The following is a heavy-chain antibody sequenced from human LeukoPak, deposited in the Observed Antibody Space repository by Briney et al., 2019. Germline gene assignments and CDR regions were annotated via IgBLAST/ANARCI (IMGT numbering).Heavy chain of an antibody. D-gene: IGHD6-19*01. CDR3: ARLYSSGWYASSFDY. CDR2: INHSGST. Sequence: KHSETLSLTCAVYGGSFSGYYWSWIRQPPGKGLEWIGEINHSGSTNYNPSLKSRVTISVDTSKNQFSLKLSSVTAADTAVYYCARLYSSGWYASSFDYWGQGTLVTVSS. V-gene: IGHV4-34*01. J-gene: IGHJ4*02. CDR1: GGSFSGYY.